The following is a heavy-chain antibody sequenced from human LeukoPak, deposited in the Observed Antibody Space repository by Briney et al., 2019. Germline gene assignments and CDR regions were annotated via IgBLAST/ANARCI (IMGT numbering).Heavy chain of an antibody. V-gene: IGHV1-3*01. CDR2: INAGNGNT. Sequence: APVKVSCKASGYTFTTYTMHWVRQAPGQRLEWMGWINAGNGNTRYSQKFQGRVTITRDTSASTAYMDLSSLRSEDTAVYYCAREIDKDGYNRFFDYWGQGILVTVSS. CDR1: GYTFTTYT. D-gene: IGHD5-24*01. CDR3: AREIDKDGYNRFFDY. J-gene: IGHJ4*02.